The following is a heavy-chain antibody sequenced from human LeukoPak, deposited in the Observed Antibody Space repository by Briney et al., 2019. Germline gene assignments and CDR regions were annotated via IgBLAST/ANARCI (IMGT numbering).Heavy chain of an antibody. CDR2: ISVSGCSI. CDR3: ARDRRKLLWFGESSGFDY. V-gene: IGHV3-23*01. CDR1: GFTFSSYA. Sequence: QPGGSLRLSCAASGFTFSSYAMSWVRQAPGKGLECVSSISVSGCSIDYADSVKGRFTISRDNSKSTLYLQMNSLRAEDTAVYYCARDRRKLLWFGESSGFDYWGQGTLVTVSS. J-gene: IGHJ4*02. D-gene: IGHD3-10*01.